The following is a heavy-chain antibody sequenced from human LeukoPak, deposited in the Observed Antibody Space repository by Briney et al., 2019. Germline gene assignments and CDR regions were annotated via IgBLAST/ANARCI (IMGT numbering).Heavy chain of an antibody. V-gene: IGHV4-4*07. J-gene: IGHJ4*02. Sequence: PSETLSLTCTVSGGSISSYYWSWIRRPAGKGLEWIGRIYTSGSTNYNPSLKSRVTISVDTSKNQFSLKLSSVTAADTAVYYCAKSTPVEADYWGQGALVTVSS. CDR3: AKSTPVEADY. CDR1: GGSISSYY. CDR2: IYTSGST.